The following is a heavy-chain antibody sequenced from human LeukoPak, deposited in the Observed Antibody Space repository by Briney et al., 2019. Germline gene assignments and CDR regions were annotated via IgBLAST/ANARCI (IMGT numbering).Heavy chain of an antibody. CDR3: ARRVGDYYGSGSKYGMDV. D-gene: IGHD3-10*01. CDR2: IYPGDSNT. Sequence: GESLKISCKGSGYSFTTYWIGWVRQMPGKGLEWMGIIYPGDSNTRYSPSFQGQVTISADKSISTAYLQWSSLKASDTATCYCARRVGDYYGSGSKYGMDVWGQGTTVTVSS. V-gene: IGHV5-51*01. CDR1: GYSFTTYW. J-gene: IGHJ6*02.